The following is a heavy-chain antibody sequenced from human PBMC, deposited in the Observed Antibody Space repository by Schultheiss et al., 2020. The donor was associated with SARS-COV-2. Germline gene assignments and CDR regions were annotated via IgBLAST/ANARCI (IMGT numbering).Heavy chain of an antibody. J-gene: IGHJ4*02. Sequence: SQTLSLTCAISGDSVSSNSAAWNWIRQSPSRGLEWLGRTYYRSKWYNDYAVSVKTRITINPDTSKNQVSLQLRSVTPEDTAVYYCVREGGMPHYYFDYWGQGTLVTVSS. CDR3: VREGGMPHYYFDY. CDR2: TYYRSKWYN. CDR1: GDSVSSNSAA. V-gene: IGHV6-1*01. D-gene: IGHD3-16*01.